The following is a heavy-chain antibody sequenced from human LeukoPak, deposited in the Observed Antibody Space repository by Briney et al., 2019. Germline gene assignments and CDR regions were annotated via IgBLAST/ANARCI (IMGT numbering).Heavy chain of an antibody. CDR3: ARDTRGGYILDAFDI. Sequence: SQTLSLTCTVSGGSISSGGYYWSWIRQPPGKGLEWNGYIYHSGSTYYNPSLKSRVTISVDRSKNQFSLKLSSVTAADTAVYYCARDTRGGYILDAFDIWGQGTMVTVSS. CDR1: GGSISSGGYY. D-gene: IGHD5-12*01. J-gene: IGHJ3*02. CDR2: IYHSGST. V-gene: IGHV4-30-2*01.